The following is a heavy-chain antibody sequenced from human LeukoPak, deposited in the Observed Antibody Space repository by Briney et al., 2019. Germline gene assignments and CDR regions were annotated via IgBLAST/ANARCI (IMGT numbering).Heavy chain of an antibody. Sequence: GGSLRLSCAASGFTVSSNYMSWVRQAPGKGLEWVSVIYSGGSAYYADSVKGRFTISRDNSKNTLYLQMNSLRAEDTAVYYCARAAGTVTDFDYWGQGTLVTVSS. V-gene: IGHV3-66*01. J-gene: IGHJ4*02. D-gene: IGHD4-17*01. CDR3: ARAAGTVTDFDY. CDR2: IYSGGSA. CDR1: GFTVSSNY.